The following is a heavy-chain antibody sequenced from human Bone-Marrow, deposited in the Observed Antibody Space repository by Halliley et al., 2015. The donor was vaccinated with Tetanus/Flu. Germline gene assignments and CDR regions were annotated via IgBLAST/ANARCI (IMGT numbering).Heavy chain of an antibody. CDR2: IFYRGNT. V-gene: IGHV4-59*01. D-gene: IGHD6-19*01. J-gene: IGHJ4*02. Sequence: IGNIFYRGNTNYNASPMNRVTMSVDTSKNQFSLELTSVTAADTAVYFCARLAYRPETSGWYFGYWGQGTLVTVSS. CDR3: ARLAYRPETSGWYFGY.